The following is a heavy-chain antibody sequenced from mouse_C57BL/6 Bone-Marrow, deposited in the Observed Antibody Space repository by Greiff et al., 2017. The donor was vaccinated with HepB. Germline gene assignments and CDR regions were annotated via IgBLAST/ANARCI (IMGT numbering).Heavy chain of an antibody. J-gene: IGHJ4*01. Sequence: EVKVVESGGGLVQPGGSMKLSCVASGFTFSNYWMNWVRQSPEKGLEWVAQIRLKSDNYATHYAESVKGRFTISRDDSKSSVYLQMNNLRAEDTGIYYCTGPYYYGSSPYYAMDYWGQGTSVTVSS. CDR2: IRLKSDNYAT. D-gene: IGHD1-1*01. CDR1: GFTFSNYW. V-gene: IGHV6-3*01. CDR3: TGPYYYGSSPYYAMDY.